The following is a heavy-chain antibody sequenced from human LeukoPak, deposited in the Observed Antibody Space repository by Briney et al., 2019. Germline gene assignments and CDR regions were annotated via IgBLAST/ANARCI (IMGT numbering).Heavy chain of an antibody. V-gene: IGHV3-48*03. Sequence: GGSLRLSCAASGFTFSNYEMYWVRQAPGKGLQWVSFISSSSGSTIHYAASVKGRFRNSRDNAKNSLYLQMSSLRAEDTAVYYWARGSANYYDSSGYSPDYWGQGTLVTVSS. D-gene: IGHD3-22*01. CDR2: ISSSSGSTI. CDR1: GFTFSNYE. J-gene: IGHJ4*02. CDR3: ARGSANYYDSSGYSPDY.